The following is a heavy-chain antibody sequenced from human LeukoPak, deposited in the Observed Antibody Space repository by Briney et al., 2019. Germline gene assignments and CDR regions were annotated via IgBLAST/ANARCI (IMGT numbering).Heavy chain of an antibody. D-gene: IGHD3-10*01. V-gene: IGHV3-21*01. CDR3: ASDSRRSGSRSDY. CDR1: GFTFSSYS. CDR2: ISSGSSYI. Sequence: GGSLRLSCAASGFTFSSYSMNWVRQAPGKGLEWVSSISSGSSYIYYADSVKGRFTISRDNAKNSLYLQMNSLRAEDTAVYYCASDSRRSGSRSDYWGQGTLVTVSS. J-gene: IGHJ4*02.